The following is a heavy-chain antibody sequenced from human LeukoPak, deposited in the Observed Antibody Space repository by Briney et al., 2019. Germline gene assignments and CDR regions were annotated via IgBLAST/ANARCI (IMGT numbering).Heavy chain of an antibody. D-gene: IGHD1/OR15-1a*01. CDR1: GYNFNTYW. J-gene: IGHJ4*02. V-gene: IGHV5-51*01. CDR3: ATSESQTRFDY. Sequence: GESLKISCKGSGYNFNTYWIGWVRQMPGKGLEWMGIIFPGDSDTSQSPFFQGQVTISADKSINTAFLQWSRLKASDTAIYYCATSESQTRFDYWGQGTLVTVSS. CDR2: IFPGDSDT.